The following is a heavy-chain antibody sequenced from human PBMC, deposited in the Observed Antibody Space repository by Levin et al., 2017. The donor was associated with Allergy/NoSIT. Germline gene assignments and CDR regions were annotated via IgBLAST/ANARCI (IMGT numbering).Heavy chain of an antibody. CDR3: ARVGVGATKDDTLDI. J-gene: IGHJ3*02. Sequence: GGSLRLSCAASEFSFSSSSMNWVRQAPGKGLEWVSSIGSGGSHIYYADSLKGRFTISRDNAKNSLYLQINSLRVEDTAVYYCARVGVGATKDDTLDIWGQGTMVTVSS. CDR2: IGSGGSHI. D-gene: IGHD1-26*01. CDR1: EFSFSSSS. V-gene: IGHV3-21*01.